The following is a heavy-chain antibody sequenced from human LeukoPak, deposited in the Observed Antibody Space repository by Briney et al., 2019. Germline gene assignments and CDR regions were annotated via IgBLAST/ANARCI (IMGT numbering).Heavy chain of an antibody. Sequence: PSETLSLTRTVSGGSISSSSYYWGWIRQPPGKGLEWIGSIYYSGSTYYNPSLKSRVTISVDTSKNQFSLKLSSVTAADTAVYYCARPQQLTRRHAFDIWGQGTMVTVSS. D-gene: IGHD6-13*01. V-gene: IGHV4-39*07. CDR3: ARPQQLTRRHAFDI. CDR2: IYYSGST. J-gene: IGHJ3*02. CDR1: GGSISSSSYY.